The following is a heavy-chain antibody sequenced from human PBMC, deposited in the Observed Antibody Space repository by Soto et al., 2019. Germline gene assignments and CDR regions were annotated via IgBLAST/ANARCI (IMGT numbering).Heavy chain of an antibody. CDR3: VRGEGDYNDGNSYKGRH. Sequence: GGSLRLSCAASGFTFIDYYMSWFLQAPGRGLEWVSYISGSAVYTNYADSLKGRFTIFRGNAKNSLYLPMNNLRAEGPAVYYCVRGEGDYNDGNSYKGRHWGQGTPVTVSS. D-gene: IGHD5-12*01. V-gene: IGHV3-11*03. CDR1: GFTFIDYY. J-gene: IGHJ4*02. CDR2: ISGSAVYT.